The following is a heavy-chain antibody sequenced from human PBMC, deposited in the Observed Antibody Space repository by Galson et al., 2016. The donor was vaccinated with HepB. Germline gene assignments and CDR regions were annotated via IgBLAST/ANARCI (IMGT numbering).Heavy chain of an antibody. CDR3: VSTSRDSFCSTSSCYIDY. Sequence: ETLSLTCTVSGGSTSSGSHYWGWIRQAPGKGLEWIGTKYYGGSTYYNPSLKSRATISVDTSNKQVSLKLSSVTAADAAVYYCVSTSRDSFCSTSSCYIDYWGQGTLVTVSS. V-gene: IGHV4-39*01. J-gene: IGHJ4*02. CDR2: KYYGGST. D-gene: IGHD2-2*01. CDR1: GGSTSSGSHY.